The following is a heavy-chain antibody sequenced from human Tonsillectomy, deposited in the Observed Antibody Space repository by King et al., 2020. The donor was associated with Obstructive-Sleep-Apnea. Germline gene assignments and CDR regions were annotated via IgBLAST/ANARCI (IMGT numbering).Heavy chain of an antibody. CDR3: TRSYCGGDCYSAYGMDV. J-gene: IGHJ6*02. Sequence: VQLVESGGGLVQPGRSLRLSCTASGFTFGDYAMSWFRQAPGKGLEWVGFIRSKAYGGTTEYAASVKGRFTISRDDSKSIAYLQMNSLKTEDTAVYYCTRSYCGGDCYSAYGMDVWGQGTTVTVSS. D-gene: IGHD2-21*02. V-gene: IGHV3-49*03. CDR2: IRSKAYGGTT. CDR1: GFTFGDYA.